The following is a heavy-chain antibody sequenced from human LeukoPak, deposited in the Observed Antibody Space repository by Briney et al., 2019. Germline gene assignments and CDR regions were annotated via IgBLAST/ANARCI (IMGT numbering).Heavy chain of an antibody. J-gene: IGHJ4*02. Sequence: PGGSLRLSCAASGFTFSSYAMHWVRQAPGKGLEWVAVISYDGSNKYYADSVKGRFTISRGNSKNTLYLQMNSLRAEDTAVYYCARVAGRAAALNWGQGTLVTVSS. CDR2: ISYDGSNK. D-gene: IGHD6-13*01. CDR1: GFTFSSYA. CDR3: ARVAGRAAALN. V-gene: IGHV3-30-3*01.